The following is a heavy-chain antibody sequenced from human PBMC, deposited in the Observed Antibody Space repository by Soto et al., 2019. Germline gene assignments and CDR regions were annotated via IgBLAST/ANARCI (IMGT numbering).Heavy chain of an antibody. V-gene: IGHV1-18*01. CDR3: ARDQPLNYDFWSGYRTVGYFDY. CDR1: GYTFTSYG. J-gene: IGHJ4*02. Sequence: GASVKVSCKASGYTFTSYGISWVRQAPGQGPEWMGWISAYNGNTNYAQKLQGRVTMTTDTSTSTAYMELRSLRSDDTAVYYCARDQPLNYDFWSGYRTVGYFDYWGQGTLVTVSS. CDR2: ISAYNGNT. D-gene: IGHD3-3*01.